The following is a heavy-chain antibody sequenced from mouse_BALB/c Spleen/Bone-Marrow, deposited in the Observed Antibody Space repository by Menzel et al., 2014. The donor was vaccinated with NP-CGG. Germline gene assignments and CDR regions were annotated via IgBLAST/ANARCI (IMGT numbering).Heavy chain of an antibody. CDR3: ARWEYYAMDY. J-gene: IGHJ4*01. V-gene: IGHV14-3*02. Sequence: EVQRVESGAELVKPGASVKLPCTASGFNIKDTYMHWVKQRPEQGLEWIGRIDPANGNTKYDPKFQGKATITADTSSNTAYLQLSSLTSEDTAVYYCARWEYYAMDYWGQGTSVTVSS. CDR2: IDPANGNT. D-gene: IGHD4-1*01. CDR1: GFNIKDTY.